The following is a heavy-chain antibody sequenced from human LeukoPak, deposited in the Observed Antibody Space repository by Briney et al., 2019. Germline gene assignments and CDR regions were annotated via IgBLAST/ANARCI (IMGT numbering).Heavy chain of an antibody. CDR2: IYTSGST. Sequence: SETLSLTCTVSGGSISSYYWSWVRQPAGKGLEWIGRIYTSGSTNYNPSLKSRVTMSVDTSKNQFSLKLSSVTAADTAVYYCARGWRYSSGWYEGERYFDYWGQGTLVTVSS. D-gene: IGHD6-19*01. V-gene: IGHV4-4*07. J-gene: IGHJ4*02. CDR3: ARGWRYSSGWYEGERYFDY. CDR1: GGSISSYY.